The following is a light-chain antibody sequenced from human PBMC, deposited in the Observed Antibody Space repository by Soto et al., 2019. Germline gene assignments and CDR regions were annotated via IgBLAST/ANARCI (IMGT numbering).Light chain of an antibody. CDR2: SNN. CDR1: SSNIGSNT. J-gene: IGLJ2*01. V-gene: IGLV1-44*01. Sequence: QSVLTQPPSASGTPGQRVTISCSGSSSNIGSNTVNWYQQLPGTAPKLVIYSNNQRPSGVPDRFSGSKSGTSASLAISGLQSDYDADYYCVAWDDSLNGYVVFGGGT. CDR3: VAWDDSLNGYVV.